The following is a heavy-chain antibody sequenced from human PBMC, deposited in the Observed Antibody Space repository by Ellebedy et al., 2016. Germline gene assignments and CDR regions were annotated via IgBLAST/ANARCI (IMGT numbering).Heavy chain of an antibody. J-gene: IGHJ4*02. CDR2: ISASGDRT. D-gene: IGHD6-19*01. CDR1: GFTFSTYA. Sequence: GGSLRLSCAASGFTFSTYAMSWVRQTPGKGLEWVSAISASGDRTHYPDSVKGRFTISRDNSKNTLYLQVNSLRAEDTAVYYCAKDSGPGIAVAGRGYYFDYWGQGTLVTVSS. V-gene: IGHV3-23*01. CDR3: AKDSGPGIAVAGRGYYFDY.